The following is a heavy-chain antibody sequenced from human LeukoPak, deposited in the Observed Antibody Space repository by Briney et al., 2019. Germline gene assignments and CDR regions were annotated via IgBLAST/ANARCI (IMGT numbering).Heavy chain of an antibody. Sequence: PRGSLRLSCAASGFTFSSYAMSWVRQAPGKGLEWVSAISGSGGSTYYADSVKGRFTISRDNSKNTLYLQMNSLRAEDTAVYYCAKDLAMIVVVITPGADYWGQGTLVTVSS. CDR1: GFTFSSYA. CDR3: AKDLAMIVVVITPGADY. V-gene: IGHV3-23*01. D-gene: IGHD3-22*01. J-gene: IGHJ4*02. CDR2: ISGSGGST.